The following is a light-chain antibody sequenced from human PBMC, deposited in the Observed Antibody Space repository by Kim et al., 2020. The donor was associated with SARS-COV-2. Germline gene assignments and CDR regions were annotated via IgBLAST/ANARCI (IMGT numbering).Light chain of an antibody. J-gene: IGLJ7*01. Sequence: SSELTQDPAVSVALGQTVRITCQGDSLRSYYASWYQQKPGQAPVLVIYGKNNRHSGIPDRFSGSSSGNTGSLTITGAQAEDEAAYYCNSRDSSGNHAVFGGGTQLTVL. CDR3: NSRDSSGNHAV. CDR1: SLRSYY. CDR2: GKN. V-gene: IGLV3-19*01.